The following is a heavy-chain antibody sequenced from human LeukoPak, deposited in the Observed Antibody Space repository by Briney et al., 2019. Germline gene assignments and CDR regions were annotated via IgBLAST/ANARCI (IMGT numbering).Heavy chain of an antibody. CDR2: ISGSGGST. CDR1: GFTFMNYA. J-gene: IGHJ4*02. Sequence: PGGSLRLSCATSGFTFMNYAMSWVRQAPGRGLEWVSGISGSGGSTYYADSVKGRFTISRDNSKNTLYLQMNSLRTEDSAVYFCARALDYWGQGTLVTVSS. V-gene: IGHV3-23*01. CDR3: ARALDY.